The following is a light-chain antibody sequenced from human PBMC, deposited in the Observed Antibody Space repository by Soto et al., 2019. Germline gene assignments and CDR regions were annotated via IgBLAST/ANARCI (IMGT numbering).Light chain of an antibody. J-gene: IGKJ1*01. CDR3: HQYGRSPDWAPWT. CDR2: GAS. V-gene: IGKV3-20*01. Sequence: EVVLTQSPGTLSLSPGEIATLSFRASQSVSSSNLAWYQQKPGQAPRLLIYGASNRATGVPDRFSGSGSGTDFSLSISRLEPEEFAVYYCHQYGRSPDWAPWTFGQGKKVEIK. CDR1: QSVSSSN.